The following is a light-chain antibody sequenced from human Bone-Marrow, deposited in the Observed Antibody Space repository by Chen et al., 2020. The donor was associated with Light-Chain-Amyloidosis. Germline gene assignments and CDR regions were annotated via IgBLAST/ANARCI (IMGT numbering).Light chain of an antibody. V-gene: IGKV1-39*01. J-gene: IGKJ1*01. CDR1: QTINTY. Sequence: DIQMTQSPSSLSASVGDKVTITCRASQTINTYLNWYQHTPGKAPDLLIFAASTLQSGVPSRFSGSGSGTAFTLTIRSLQPEDFATYYCQQNFGSPWTFGQGTKVEIK. CDR2: AAS. CDR3: QQNFGSPWT.